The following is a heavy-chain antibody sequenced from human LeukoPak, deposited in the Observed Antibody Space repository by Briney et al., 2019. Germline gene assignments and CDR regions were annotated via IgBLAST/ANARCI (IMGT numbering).Heavy chain of an antibody. Sequence: GGSLRLSCAASGFTFSSYAMSWVRQAQGKGLDWVPAISGIGGSTYYAASVKGRFTISRDNSKNTLYLQMNSLRAEDTAVYYCAKVDYYDSSGYYNWGQGTLVTVSS. J-gene: IGHJ4*02. CDR2: ISGIGGST. CDR3: AKVDYYDSSGYYN. V-gene: IGHV3-23*01. CDR1: GFTFSSYA. D-gene: IGHD3-22*01.